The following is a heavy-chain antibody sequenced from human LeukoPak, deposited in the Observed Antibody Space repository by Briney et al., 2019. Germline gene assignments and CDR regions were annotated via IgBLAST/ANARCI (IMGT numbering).Heavy chain of an antibody. D-gene: IGHD3-16*01. CDR3: ARHDNDDDFDY. CDR2: INMYTANP. Sequence: VSVKVSCKASGYTFTRYAINWLRQAPGQGLDWMGWINMYTANPAYAQGFTERFVFSLDTSVTTAYLQISNLKTEDTAVYYCARHDNDDDFDYWGQGTLVTVSS. V-gene: IGHV7-4-1*02. J-gene: IGHJ4*02. CDR1: GYTFTRYA.